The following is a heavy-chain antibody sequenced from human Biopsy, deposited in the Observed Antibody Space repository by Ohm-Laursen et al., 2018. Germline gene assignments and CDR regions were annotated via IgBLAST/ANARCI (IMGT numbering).Heavy chain of an antibody. CDR1: GGSLSSYS. V-gene: IGHV4-4*07. J-gene: IGHJ5*02. CDR3: ARDRDRRGWFDP. D-gene: IGHD1-14*01. Sequence: SDTLSLTCTVSGGSLSSYSWSWIRQPAGKGLEWIGQIYTSGITNYNPSLKSRVTMSVDTSKNKFSLRVSSVTAADTAVYYCARDRDRRGWFDPWGQGTLVTVS. CDR2: IYTSGIT.